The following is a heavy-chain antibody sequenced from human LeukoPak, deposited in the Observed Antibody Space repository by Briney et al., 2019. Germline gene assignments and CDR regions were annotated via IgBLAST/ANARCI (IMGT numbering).Heavy chain of an antibody. CDR2: INSDGSST. J-gene: IGHJ4*02. D-gene: IGHD2-2*01. V-gene: IGHV3-74*01. CDR3: ARESGLYCSSPSCFRLGLGY. Sequence: PGGSLRLSCAASGFTLSSYWMHWVRQAPGKGLVWVSRINSDGSSTRYAASVKGRFTISRDNAKNTLYLQMNSLRAEDTAVYYCARESGLYCSSPSCFRLGLGYWGQGTLVTVSS. CDR1: GFTLSSYW.